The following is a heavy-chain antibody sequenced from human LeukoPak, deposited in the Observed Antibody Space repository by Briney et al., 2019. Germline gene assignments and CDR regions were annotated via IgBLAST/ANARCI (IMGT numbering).Heavy chain of an antibody. CDR1: GFTFSSYE. CDR3: AKGRGRIAVAGRIYFDY. Sequence: PGGSLRLSCAASGFTFSSYEMNWVRQAPGKGLEWVSYISSSGSTIYYADSVKGRFTISRDNAKNSLYLQMNSLRAEDTAVYYCAKGRGRIAVAGRIYFDYWGQGTLVTVSS. J-gene: IGHJ4*02. D-gene: IGHD6-19*01. V-gene: IGHV3-48*03. CDR2: ISSSGSTI.